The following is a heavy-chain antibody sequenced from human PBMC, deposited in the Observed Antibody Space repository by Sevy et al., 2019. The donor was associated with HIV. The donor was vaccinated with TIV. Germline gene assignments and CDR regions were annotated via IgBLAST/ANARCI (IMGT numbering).Heavy chain of an antibody. CDR3: ARDKIAATGVMDY. V-gene: IGHV1-18*01. J-gene: IGHJ4*02. CDR1: GYTFNSYG. D-gene: IGHD6-13*01. Sequence: VKVSCKASGYTFNSYGINWVRQAPGQGLEWMGRISAYNANTNYAQNLQDRVTMTSDTSTSTAYMELWSLRSDDTAVYFCARDKIAATGVMDYWGQGTLVTVSS. CDR2: ISAYNANT.